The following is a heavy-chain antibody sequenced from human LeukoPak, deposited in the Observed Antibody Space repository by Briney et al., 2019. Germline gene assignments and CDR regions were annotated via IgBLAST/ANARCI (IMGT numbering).Heavy chain of an antibody. Sequence: SETLSLTCTVSGGSISSYYWSWIRQPPGKGLEWIGYIYYSGSTNYNPSLKSRVTISVDTSKNQFSLKLSSVTAADTAVYYCSRVLSGYYPYYFYYWGQGTLVTVSS. CDR1: GGSISSYY. CDR2: IYYSGST. J-gene: IGHJ4*02. CDR3: SRVLSGYYPYYFYY. V-gene: IGHV4-59*01. D-gene: IGHD3-3*01.